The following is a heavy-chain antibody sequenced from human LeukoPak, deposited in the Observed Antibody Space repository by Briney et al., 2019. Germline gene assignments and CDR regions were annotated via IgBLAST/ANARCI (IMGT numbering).Heavy chain of an antibody. CDR3: ATRTKRAYYDILTGYYTDAFDI. J-gene: IGHJ3*02. D-gene: IGHD3-9*01. CDR2: FDPEDGET. V-gene: IGHV1-24*01. Sequence: ASVKVSCKVSGYTLTELSMHWVRQAPGKGLEWMGGFDPEDGETIYAQKFQGRVTMTEDTSTDTAYMELSSLRSEDTAVYYCATRTKRAYYDILTGYYTDAFDIWGQGTMVTVSS. CDR1: GYTLTELS.